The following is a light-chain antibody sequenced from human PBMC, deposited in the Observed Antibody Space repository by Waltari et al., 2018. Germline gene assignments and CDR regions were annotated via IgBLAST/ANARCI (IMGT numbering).Light chain of an antibody. J-gene: IGKJ4*01. V-gene: IGKV4-1*01. CDR3: QQYYNTPLT. Sequence: DIVMTQSPDSLAVSLGERATINCRSSQSLLFTSNNKNYLSWYQKKAGQPPRLLLYWASTRESGVPDRFSGGGSGTEFTLSISSLQAEDMAVYYCQQYYNTPLTFGGGTKVDI. CDR1: QSLLFTSNNKNY. CDR2: WAS.